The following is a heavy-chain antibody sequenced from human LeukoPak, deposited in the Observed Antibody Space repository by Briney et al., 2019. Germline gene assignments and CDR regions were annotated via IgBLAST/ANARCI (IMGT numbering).Heavy chain of an antibody. V-gene: IGHV4-4*07. Sequence: PSETLSLTCTVSGASISTYYWSWIRQPAGKGLERVGRIFASGTTNYNPSLESRVAMSVDTSKNQFSLNLSSVTAADTAIYYCVQDGPLRSDYWGQGTLVTVSS. CDR1: GASISTYY. CDR3: VQDGPLRSDY. CDR2: IFASGTT. D-gene: IGHD3-16*01. J-gene: IGHJ4*02.